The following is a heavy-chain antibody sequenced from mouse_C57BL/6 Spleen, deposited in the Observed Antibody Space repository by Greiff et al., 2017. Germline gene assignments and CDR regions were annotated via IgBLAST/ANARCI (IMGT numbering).Heavy chain of an antibody. J-gene: IGHJ4*01. CDR1: GFPFSDYY. CDR2: INYDGSST. Sequence: EVKLMESEGGLVQPVSSMKLSCTASGFPFSDYYMAWVRQVPEKGLEWVANINYDGSSTYYLDSLKSRFIISRDNAKNILYLQMSSLKSEDTATYYCARDSYYAMDYWGQGTSVTVSS. V-gene: IGHV5-16*01. CDR3: ARDSYYAMDY.